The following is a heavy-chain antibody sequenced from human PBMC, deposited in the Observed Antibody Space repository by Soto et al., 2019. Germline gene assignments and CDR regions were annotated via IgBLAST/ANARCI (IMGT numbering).Heavy chain of an antibody. CDR2: VSHDGRNT. D-gene: IGHD6-19*01. CDR1: DLPFIDYA. V-gene: IGHV3-30*18. Sequence: VQLVESGGGVSHPGWSRRPSWEPLDLPFIDYALHWVARAPGRGLGWVPVVSHDGRNTHYADSVKGRFTISRDSSKNTVSLEMTSLRAEDTAVYYCAKGGRQWLVTSDFNYWGQGALVTVSS. CDR3: AKGGRQWLVTSDFNY. J-gene: IGHJ4*02.